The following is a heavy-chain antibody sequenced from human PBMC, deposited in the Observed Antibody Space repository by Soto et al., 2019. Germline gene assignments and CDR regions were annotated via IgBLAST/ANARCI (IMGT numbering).Heavy chain of an antibody. D-gene: IGHD2-15*01. Sequence: GGSLRLSCAASGFTFSSYEMNWVRQAPGKGLEWVSYIHSSGNTIYYADSVKGRFTVSRDNAKNSLYLQMNSLRAEDTAVYYCARVGYCSGGSCCDYWGQGTLVTVSS. CDR1: GFTFSSYE. CDR3: ARVGYCSGGSCCDY. V-gene: IGHV3-48*03. CDR2: IHSSGNTI. J-gene: IGHJ4*02.